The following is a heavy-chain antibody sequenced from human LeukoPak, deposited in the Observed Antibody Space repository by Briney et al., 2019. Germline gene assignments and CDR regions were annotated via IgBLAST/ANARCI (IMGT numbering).Heavy chain of an antibody. CDR1: GFTFSSTW. CDR3: TTGGDVIVAGTRAFDI. CDR2: IKSAIDGGAT. Sequence: GGSLRLSCAASGFTFSSTWMNSVRQAPGRGLEWVGRIKSAIDGGATDYAAPVQGRFTISRDDSQATLYLQMNGLRTEDTAVYYCTTGGDVIVAGTRAFDIWGQGTMVTVSS. J-gene: IGHJ3*02. V-gene: IGHV3-15*07. D-gene: IGHD5-12*01.